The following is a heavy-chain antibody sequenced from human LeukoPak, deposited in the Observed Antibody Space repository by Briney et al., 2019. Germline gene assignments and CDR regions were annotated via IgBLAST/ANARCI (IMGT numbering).Heavy chain of an antibody. CDR3: ASSLIWFGELFPSVMDV. V-gene: IGHV4-31*03. Sequence: SETLSLTCTVSGGSISSGGYYWSWIRQHPGKGLEWIGYIYYSGSTYYNPSLKSRVTISVDTSKNQFSLKLSSVTAADTAVYYCASSLIWFGELFPSVMDVWGKGTTVTVSS. J-gene: IGHJ6*04. CDR2: IYYSGST. D-gene: IGHD3-10*01. CDR1: GGSISSGGYY.